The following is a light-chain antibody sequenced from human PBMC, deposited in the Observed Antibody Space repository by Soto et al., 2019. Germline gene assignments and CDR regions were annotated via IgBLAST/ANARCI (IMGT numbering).Light chain of an antibody. V-gene: IGLV2-14*01. CDR3: SSYTSSSTPYV. Sequence: QSVLTQPASVSGSPGQSITISCTGTSSDVGGYNYVSWYQQHPGKAPKLMIYDVSNRPSGVSNRFSGSKSDNTASLTISGLQAEDEAHYYCSSYTSSSTPYVFGTGTKVTVL. J-gene: IGLJ1*01. CDR2: DVS. CDR1: SSDVGGYNY.